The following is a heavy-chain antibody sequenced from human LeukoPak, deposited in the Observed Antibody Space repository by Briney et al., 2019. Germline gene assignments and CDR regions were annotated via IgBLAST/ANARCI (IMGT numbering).Heavy chain of an antibody. CDR3: AKDLGYCSSTSCRHDAFDI. CDR2: ISWDGGST. CDR1: GFTFDGYT. D-gene: IGHD2-2*01. Sequence: GGSLRLSCAASGFTFDGYTMHWVRQAPGKGLEWVSLISWDGGSTYYADSVKGRFTISRDNSKNSLYLQMNSLRTEDTALYYCAKDLGYCSSTSCRHDAFDIWGQGTMVTVSS. J-gene: IGHJ3*02. V-gene: IGHV3-43*01.